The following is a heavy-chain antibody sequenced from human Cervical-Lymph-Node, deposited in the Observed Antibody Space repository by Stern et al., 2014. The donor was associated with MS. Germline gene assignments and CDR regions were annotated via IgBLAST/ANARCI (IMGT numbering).Heavy chain of an antibody. CDR1: GDSISSYTHY. Sequence: QVQLQESGPGLVKPSETLSLTCAVSGDSISSYTHYWAWIRQPPGKGLEWIGSVYYSGATHYNPSLKSPVTISVDTSKNHFPLGLNSVTAADTAVYYCAKHACTGAACPFDLWGQGTLVTVSS. CDR2: VYYSGAT. V-gene: IGHV4-39*01. J-gene: IGHJ4*02. D-gene: IGHD2-8*02. CDR3: AKHACTGAACPFDL.